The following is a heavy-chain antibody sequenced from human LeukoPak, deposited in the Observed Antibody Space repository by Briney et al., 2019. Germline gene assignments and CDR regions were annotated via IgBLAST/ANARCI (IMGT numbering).Heavy chain of an antibody. J-gene: IGHJ5*02. CDR1: GYTFTSYD. V-gene: IGHV1-8*01. D-gene: IGHD6-13*01. CDR2: MDPNSGNT. CDR3: ASSSSSWSDNWFDP. Sequence: EASVKVSCKASGYTFTSYDIHWVRQATGQGLEWMGWMDPNSGNTGYAQKFQGRVTMTRNATISTAYIGLSSVRSEDTAVYYCASSSSSWSDNWFDPWGQGTLVTVSS.